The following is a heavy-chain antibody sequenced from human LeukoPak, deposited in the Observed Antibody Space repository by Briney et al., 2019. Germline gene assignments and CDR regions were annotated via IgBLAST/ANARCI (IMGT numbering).Heavy chain of an antibody. CDR2: ISPSGDRT. D-gene: IGHD6-13*01. V-gene: IGHV3-64*02. CDR3: AKDSTNWSFDY. J-gene: IGHJ4*02. CDR1: GFTFTNHP. Sequence: GGSLRLSCAASGFTFTNHPMHWVRQASGKRLEYVSAISPSGDRTWYADSVKGRFTISRDNSKNTVYLQMHSLRAEDTALYYCAKDSTNWSFDYWGQGTLVTVSS.